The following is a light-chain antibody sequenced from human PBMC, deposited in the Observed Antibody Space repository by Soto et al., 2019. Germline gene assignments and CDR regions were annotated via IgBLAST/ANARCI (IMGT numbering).Light chain of an antibody. J-gene: IGKJ5*01. V-gene: IGKV3-11*01. Sequence: EFVLTQSPFTLSLSPGERATLSGRASQSVSSYLAWYQQKPGQAPRLLIYDVSNRATGIPARFSGSGSGTDFTLTISSLEPEDFAVYYCQQRNYWQVTFGQGTRLE. CDR2: DVS. CDR3: QQRNYWQVT. CDR1: QSVSSY.